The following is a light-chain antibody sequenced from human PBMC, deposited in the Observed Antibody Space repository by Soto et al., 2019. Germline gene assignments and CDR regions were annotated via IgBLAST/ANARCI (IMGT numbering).Light chain of an antibody. V-gene: IGLV2-14*03. CDR1: SSDVGGYNY. CDR2: DVS. CDR3: CSYTSSSTPWV. J-gene: IGLJ1*01. Sequence: SVLTQPASVSGSPGQSITISCTGTSSDVGGYNYVSWYQQHPGKAPKLTIYDVSDRPSGVSNRFSASKSGNTASLTISGLQAEDEADYYCCSYTSSSTPWVFGTGTKVTVL.